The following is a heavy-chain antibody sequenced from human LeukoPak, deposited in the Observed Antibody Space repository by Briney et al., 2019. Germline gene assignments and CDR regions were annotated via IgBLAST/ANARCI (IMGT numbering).Heavy chain of an antibody. J-gene: IGHJ5*02. Sequence: GASVKVSCKASGYTFTSYYMHWVRQAPGQGLEWMGIINPNGGSTNYAQKFQGRVTMTRDKSTSTVYMELSSLRSEDTAMYYCAREGVPAGNWFDPWGQGTLVTVSS. CDR1: GYTFTSYY. V-gene: IGHV1-46*01. CDR2: INPNGGST. D-gene: IGHD2-2*01. CDR3: AREGVPAGNWFDP.